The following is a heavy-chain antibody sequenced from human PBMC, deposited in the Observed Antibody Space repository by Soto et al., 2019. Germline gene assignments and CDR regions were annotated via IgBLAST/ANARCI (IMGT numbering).Heavy chain of an antibody. J-gene: IGHJ4*02. CDR1: GGTFSSYA. CDR3: ARGRYSGYSWLYFDY. Sequence: SVKVSCKASGGTFSSYAISWVRQAPGQGLEWMGGIIPIFGTANYAQKFQGRVTITADESTSTAYMELSSLRSEDTAVYHCARGRYSGYSWLYFDYWGQGTLVTVSS. D-gene: IGHD5-12*01. CDR2: IIPIFGTA. V-gene: IGHV1-69*13.